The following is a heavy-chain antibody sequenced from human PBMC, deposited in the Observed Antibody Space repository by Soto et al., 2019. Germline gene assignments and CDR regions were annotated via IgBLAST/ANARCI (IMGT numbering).Heavy chain of an antibody. Sequence: GGSLRLSCAASGFTFSSYAMSWVRQAPGKGLEWVSAISGSGGSTYYAGSVKGRFTISRDNSKNTLYLQMNSLRAEDTAVYYCAKESTSGVGYYMDVWGKGTTVTVSS. J-gene: IGHJ6*03. CDR3: AKESTSGVGYYMDV. V-gene: IGHV3-23*01. CDR2: ISGSGGST. CDR1: GFTFSSYA.